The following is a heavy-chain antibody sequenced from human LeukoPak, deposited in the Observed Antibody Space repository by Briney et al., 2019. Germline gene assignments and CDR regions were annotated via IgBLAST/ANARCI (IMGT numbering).Heavy chain of an antibody. V-gene: IGHV4-34*12. Sequence: SETLCLTCAVYGASFSGYYLSWIRQSPGKGLESIGEIFHSVATIYSPSLKSRVTMLVDTSQNRFSLRLSSVTAADTAVYYCARDARVATHSNTLDSWGRG. CDR1: GASFSGYY. J-gene: IGHJ4*02. CDR2: IFHSVAT. D-gene: IGHD6-6*01. CDR3: ARDARVATHSNTLDS.